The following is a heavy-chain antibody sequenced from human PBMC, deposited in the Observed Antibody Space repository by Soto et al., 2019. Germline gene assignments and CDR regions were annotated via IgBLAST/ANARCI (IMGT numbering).Heavy chain of an antibody. CDR2: ISASKGDT. Sequence: QVQLVQTGAEVKGPGASVKVSCEASVYTFITYGITWLRQAPGQGLEWMGWISASKGDTKYAQKLQDKVTMTTDTSTNPAYMEPRSLRSDDTAIYYCVRARRGSCSSSCCSPYDAFDSWGQGTMV. V-gene: IGHV1-18*01. CDR1: VYTFITYG. J-gene: IGHJ3*02. CDR3: VRARRGSCSSSCCSPYDAFDS. D-gene: IGHD2-2*01.